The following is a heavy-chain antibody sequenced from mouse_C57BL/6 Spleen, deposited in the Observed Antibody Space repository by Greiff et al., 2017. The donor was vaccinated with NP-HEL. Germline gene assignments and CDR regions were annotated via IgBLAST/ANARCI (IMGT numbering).Heavy chain of an antibody. V-gene: IGHV3-2*02. CDR2: ISYSGST. J-gene: IGHJ2*01. D-gene: IGHD1-2*01. CDR1: GYSITSGYG. CDR3: SRTARIKY. Sequence: DVKLQESGPGLVKPSQSLSLTCTVTGYSITSGYGWNWIRQFPGNKLEWMGYISYSGSTNYNPSLKSRISITRDTSKNQFFLQLNSVTTEDTATYCGSRTARIKYWGQGTTLTVSS.